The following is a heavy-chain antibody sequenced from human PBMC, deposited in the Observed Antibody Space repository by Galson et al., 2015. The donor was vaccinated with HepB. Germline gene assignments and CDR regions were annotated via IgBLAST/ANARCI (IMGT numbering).Heavy chain of an antibody. CDR2: ISSSSSYI. J-gene: IGHJ4*02. D-gene: IGHD2-2*01. Sequence: SLRLSCAASGFTFSSYSMNWVRQAPGKGLEGVSSISSSSSYIYYADSVKGRFTISRDNAKNSLYLQMDSLRAEDTAVYYCAKAEGHFLSTTCSASDYWGQGTLVTVSS. V-gene: IGHV3-21*01. CDR3: AKAEGHFLSTTCSASDY. CDR1: GFTFSSYS.